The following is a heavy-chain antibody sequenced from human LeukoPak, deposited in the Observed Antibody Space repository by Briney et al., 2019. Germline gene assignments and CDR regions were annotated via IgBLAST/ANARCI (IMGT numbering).Heavy chain of an antibody. J-gene: IGHJ4*02. CDR3: ARYSGTYRDY. CDR1: GFSFSSFN. Sequence: GGSLRLSCAASGFSFSSFNVNWVRQAPGKGLEWVSSITSSSRFIFYTASVKGRFTISRDDAKNSLYLQMSSLRAEDTAVYYCARYSGTYRDYWGQGTLVTVSS. V-gene: IGHV3-21*01. CDR2: ITSSSRFI. D-gene: IGHD1-26*01.